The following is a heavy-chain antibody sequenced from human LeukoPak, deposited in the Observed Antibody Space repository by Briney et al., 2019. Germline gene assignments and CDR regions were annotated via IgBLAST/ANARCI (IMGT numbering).Heavy chain of an antibody. CDR2: IYYSGST. D-gene: IGHD2-2*01. J-gene: IGHJ4*02. Sequence: PSETLSLTCPVSGGSISSYYWSWIRQPPGKGLEWIGYIYYSGSTNYNPSLKRRVTISVDTSKNQFSLKLSSVAAADTAVYYCARGCSSTSCYGLYYFDYWGQGTLVTVSS. CDR3: ARGCSSTSCYGLYYFDY. CDR1: GGSISSYY. V-gene: IGHV4-59*01.